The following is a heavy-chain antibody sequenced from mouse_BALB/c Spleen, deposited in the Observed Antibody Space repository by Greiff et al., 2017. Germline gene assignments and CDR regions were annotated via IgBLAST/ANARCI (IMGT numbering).Heavy chain of an antibody. CDR3: LTGTYFDY. CDR2: IDPENGDT. V-gene: IGHV14-4*02. Sequence: EVKLEESGAELVRSGASVKLSCTASGFNIKDYYMHWVKQRPEQGLEWIGWIDPENGDTEYAPKFQGKATMTADTSSNTAYLQLSSLTSEDTAVYYCLTGTYFDYWGQGTTLTVSS. J-gene: IGHJ2*01. D-gene: IGHD4-1*01. CDR1: GFNIKDYY.